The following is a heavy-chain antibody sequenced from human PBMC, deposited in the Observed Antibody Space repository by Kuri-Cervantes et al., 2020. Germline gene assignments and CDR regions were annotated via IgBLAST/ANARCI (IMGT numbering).Heavy chain of an antibody. CDR2: MNPNSGNT. V-gene: IGHV1-8*01. J-gene: IGHJ5*02. CDR3: ARDPKRARWVVGLLQLPTGYWFDP. D-gene: IGHD2-15*01. Sequence: ASVKVSCKVSGYTFTSYDINWVRQATGQGLEWMGWMNPNSGNTGYAQKFQGRVTMTRNTSISTAYMELSSLRSDDTAVHYCARDPKRARWVVGLLQLPTGYWFDPWGQGTLVTVSS. CDR1: GYTFTSYD.